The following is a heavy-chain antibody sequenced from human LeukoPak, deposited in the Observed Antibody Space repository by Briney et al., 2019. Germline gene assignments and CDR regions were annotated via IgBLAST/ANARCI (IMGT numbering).Heavy chain of an antibody. CDR1: GYTFTSYG. CDR2: ISPYDGDR. Sequence: ASVKVSCKASGYTFTSYGISWVRQAPGQGLEWMGWISPYDGDRNYAQKFQGRVTMTTDTSTGTAYMELRSLTSDDTAMYYCARDRVVDDAFDIWGQGTMVSVSS. V-gene: IGHV1-18*01. CDR3: ARDRVVDDAFDI. J-gene: IGHJ3*02. D-gene: IGHD2-15*01.